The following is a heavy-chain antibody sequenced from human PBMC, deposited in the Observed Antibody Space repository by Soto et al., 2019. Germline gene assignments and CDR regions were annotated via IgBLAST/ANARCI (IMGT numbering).Heavy chain of an antibody. CDR2: IYYSGST. D-gene: IGHD2-15*01. V-gene: IGHV4-59*01. CDR1: GGSISSYY. Sequence: SETLSLTCAVCGGSISSYYWSWIRQPPGKGLEWIGYIYYSGSTNYNPSLKSRVTISVDTSKNQFSLKLSSVTAADTAVYYCARDPRYCSGGSCYQAFGFDPWGQGTLVTVSS. J-gene: IGHJ5*02. CDR3: ARDPRYCSGGSCYQAFGFDP.